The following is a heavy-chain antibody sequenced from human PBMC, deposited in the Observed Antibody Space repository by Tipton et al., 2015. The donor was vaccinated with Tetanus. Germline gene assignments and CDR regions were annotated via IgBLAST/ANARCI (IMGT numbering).Heavy chain of an antibody. CDR3: ARRSYCSSSRCFDAFDL. CDR2: IFHSGST. J-gene: IGHJ3*01. D-gene: IGHD2-2*01. Sequence: TLSLTCTIFGGSVSRGSYYWAWIRQPPGKGLEWIAYIFHSGSTNYSPSLKSRVAISMDTSKNQISLKLSSVTAADTAVYYCARRSYCSSSRCFDAFDLWGQGTMVTVSS. CDR1: GGSVSRGSYY. V-gene: IGHV4-61*01.